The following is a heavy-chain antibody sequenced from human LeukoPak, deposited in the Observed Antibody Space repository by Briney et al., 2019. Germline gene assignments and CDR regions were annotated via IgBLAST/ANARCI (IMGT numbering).Heavy chain of an antibody. CDR2: IKQDGSEK. Sequence: GGTLRLSCAASGFTFSSYSMNWVRQAPGKGLEWVANIKQDGSEKYYVDSVKGRFTISRDNAKNSLYLQMNSLRAEDTAVYYCARLPSLNSSGWYGSYWGQGTLVTVSS. D-gene: IGHD6-19*01. V-gene: IGHV3-7*01. J-gene: IGHJ4*02. CDR1: GFTFSSYS. CDR3: ARLPSLNSSGWYGSY.